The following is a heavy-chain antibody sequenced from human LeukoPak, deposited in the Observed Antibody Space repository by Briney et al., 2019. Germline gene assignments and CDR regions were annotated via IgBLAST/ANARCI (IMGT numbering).Heavy chain of an antibody. CDR3: ARGFHYFDY. CDR2: IYHSGST. CDR1: GYSISSGYY. Sequence: SETLSLTCNVSGYSISSGYYWGWIRQPPGKGLEWIGSIYHSGSTYYNPSLKSRVTISVDTSKNQFSLKLSSVTAADTAVYYCARGFHYFDYWGQGTLVTVSS. V-gene: IGHV4-38-2*02. J-gene: IGHJ4*02.